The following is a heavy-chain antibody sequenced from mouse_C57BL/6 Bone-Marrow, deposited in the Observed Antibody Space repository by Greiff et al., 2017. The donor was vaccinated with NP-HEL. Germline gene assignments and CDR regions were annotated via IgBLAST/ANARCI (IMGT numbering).Heavy chain of an antibody. CDR2: IDPSDSYT. Sequence: QVQLQQPGAELVMPGASVKLSCKASGYTFTSYWMHWVKQRPGQGLEWIGEIDPSDSYTNYNQKFKGKSTLTVDKSSSTAYMQLSSLTSEDSAVYYCARSGYYGSSRFDYWGQGTTLTVSS. CDR1: GYTFTSYW. CDR3: ARSGYYGSSRFDY. V-gene: IGHV1-69*01. J-gene: IGHJ2*01. D-gene: IGHD1-1*01.